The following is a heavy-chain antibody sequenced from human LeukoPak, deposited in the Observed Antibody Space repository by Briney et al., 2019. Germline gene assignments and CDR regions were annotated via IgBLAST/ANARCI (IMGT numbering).Heavy chain of an antibody. V-gene: IGHV3-23*01. CDR1: GFTFSNYA. D-gene: IGHD3-9*01. J-gene: IGHJ4*02. CDR2: ITGSGTNR. Sequence: GGSLRLSCVVSGFTFSNYAMSWGRQAPGKGMEWVSAITGSGTNRYYADSLKGRFTTSRDNSKNTVFLQMNSLRHEDTAIYYCVIWGDYDVLTAYYVPDFWGQGTLVTVSS. CDR3: VIWGDYDVLTAYYVPDF.